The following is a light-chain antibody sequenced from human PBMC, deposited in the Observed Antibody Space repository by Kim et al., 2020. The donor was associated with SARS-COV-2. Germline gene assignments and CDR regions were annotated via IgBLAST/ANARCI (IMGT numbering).Light chain of an antibody. CDR1: SSNVGAGNA. V-gene: IGLV1-40*01. CDR3: QSYDSSLTGWV. J-gene: IGLJ3*02. CDR2: ADN. Sequence: QSVLTQPPSVSGAPGQRVTISCTGSSSNVGAGNAIHWYQQVPRTAPKLLIFADNNRPSGVPDRFSGSKSGTSASLTITGLQAEDEADYYCQSYDSSLTGWVFGGGTQLTVL.